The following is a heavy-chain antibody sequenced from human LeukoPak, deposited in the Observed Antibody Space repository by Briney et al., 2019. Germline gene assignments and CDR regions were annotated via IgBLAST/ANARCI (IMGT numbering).Heavy chain of an antibody. J-gene: IGHJ1*01. Sequence: KPSETLSLTCTVSGGSISSSSYYWGWIRQPPGKGLEWIGSIYYSGSTYYNPSLKSRVTISVDTSKNQFSLKLSSVTAADTAVYYCARDQPGSFAQYFQHWGQGTLVTVSS. CDR3: ARDQPGSFAQYFQH. CDR2: IYYSGST. D-gene: IGHD3-10*01. CDR1: GGSISSSSYY. V-gene: IGHV4-39*02.